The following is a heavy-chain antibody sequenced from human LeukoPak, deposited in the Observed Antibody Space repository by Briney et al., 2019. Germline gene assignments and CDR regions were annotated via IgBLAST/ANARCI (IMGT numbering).Heavy chain of an antibody. Sequence: GASVKVSCKASGYTFTSYDINWVRQATGQGLEWMGWMNPNSGNTGYAQKFQGRVTMTRSTSISTAYMELSSLRSEDTAVYYCARGWRQLVLVYYYYYMDVWGKGTTVTVSS. CDR2: MNPNSGNT. V-gene: IGHV1-8*01. D-gene: IGHD6-6*01. J-gene: IGHJ6*03. CDR1: GYTFTSYD. CDR3: ARGWRQLVLVYYYYYMDV.